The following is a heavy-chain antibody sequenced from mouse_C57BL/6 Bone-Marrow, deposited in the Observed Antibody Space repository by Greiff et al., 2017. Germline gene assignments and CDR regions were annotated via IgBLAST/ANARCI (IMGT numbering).Heavy chain of an antibody. Sequence: QVQLQQPGAELVMPGASVKLSCKASGYTFTSYWMHWVKQRPGQGLEWIGEIDPSDSYTNYNQKFKGKSTLTVDKSSSPAYMQLSSLTSEDSAVYYWARDYGSSYAYYFDYGGQGTTLTVSS. CDR3: ARDYGSSYAYYFDY. CDR2: IDPSDSYT. V-gene: IGHV1-69*01. J-gene: IGHJ2*01. CDR1: GYTFTSYW. D-gene: IGHD1-1*01.